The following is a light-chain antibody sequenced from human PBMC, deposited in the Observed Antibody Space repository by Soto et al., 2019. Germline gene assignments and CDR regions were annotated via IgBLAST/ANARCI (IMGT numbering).Light chain of an antibody. Sequence: QSALTQPASVSESPGQSITISCTGTSIDVGIGSFGLVSWYQHHPGKSPRLIIYEGSKRPSGVSNRFSGSKSGNTASLTISGLQAEDEADYYCCSYAGGSHLFVFGTGTKVTVL. CDR2: EGS. J-gene: IGLJ1*01. CDR3: CSYAGGSHLFV. V-gene: IGLV2-23*01. CDR1: SIDVGIGSFGL.